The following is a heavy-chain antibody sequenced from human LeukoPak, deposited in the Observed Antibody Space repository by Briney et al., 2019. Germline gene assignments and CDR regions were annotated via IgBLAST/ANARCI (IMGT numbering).Heavy chain of an antibody. CDR1: GLSFSSYW. V-gene: IGHV3-7*03. Sequence: GGSLRLSCAASGLSFSSYWMAWVRQAPGKRLEWVASIKQDGSEKYYADSVKGRFTMSKDNSKNSIYLQMNSLRAEDTAVYYCVREDRSCYYYWGQGTLVTVSS. D-gene: IGHD2-15*01. CDR2: IKQDGSEK. J-gene: IGHJ4*02. CDR3: VREDRSCYYY.